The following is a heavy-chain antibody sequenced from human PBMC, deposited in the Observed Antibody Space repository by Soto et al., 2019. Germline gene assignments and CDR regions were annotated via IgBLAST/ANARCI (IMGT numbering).Heavy chain of an antibody. Sequence: QVQLVESGGGVVQPGGSLRLSCAASGFAFSTSVIHWVRQAPGKGLEWMAHISYNGNKKHYADSVKGRFTVSRDISETTLYSQMNGMRAEDTAVYYCAREQFEDGRGHYDHWGQGTLVSVSS. J-gene: IGHJ4*02. D-gene: IGHD3-22*01. CDR3: AREQFEDGRGHYDH. CDR2: ISYNGNKK. V-gene: IGHV3-30*03. CDR1: GFAFSTSV.